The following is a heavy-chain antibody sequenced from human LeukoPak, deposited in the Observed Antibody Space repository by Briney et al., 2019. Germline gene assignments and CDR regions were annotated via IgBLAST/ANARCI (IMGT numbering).Heavy chain of an antibody. Sequence: GASVKVSCKASGYTFTGYYMHWVRQAPGQGLEWMGGIIPIFGTANYAQKFQGRVTITADKSTSTAYMELSSLRSEGTAVYYCARVGNYDYGDYVGWFDPWGQGTLVTVSS. D-gene: IGHD4-17*01. CDR1: GYTFTGYY. V-gene: IGHV1-69*06. CDR2: IIPIFGTA. J-gene: IGHJ5*02. CDR3: ARVGNYDYGDYVGWFDP.